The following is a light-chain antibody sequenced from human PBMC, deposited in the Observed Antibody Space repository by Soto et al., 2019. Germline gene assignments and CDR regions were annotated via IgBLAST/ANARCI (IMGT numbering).Light chain of an antibody. Sequence: DIQMTQSPSSLSAAVGDGVTITCRASQNINKYLNWYQQKPGKGPKLLIYSTSSLESGVPSRFSGSGSGTDFTLTIRSLQPEDVATYFCQQSYSRPRAFGQGTKVDIK. V-gene: IGKV1-39*01. J-gene: IGKJ1*01. CDR3: QQSYSRPRA. CDR1: QNINKY. CDR2: STS.